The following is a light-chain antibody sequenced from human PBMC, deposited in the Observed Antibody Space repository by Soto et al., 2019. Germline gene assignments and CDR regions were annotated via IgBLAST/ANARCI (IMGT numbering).Light chain of an antibody. J-gene: IGKJ1*01. CDR1: QTISSW. CDR3: QHYNSYSEA. CDR2: KAS. Sequence: IRMTQSPSSFSASTGDRVTITCRASQTISSWLAWYRQKPGKAPKLLIYKASTLKSGVPSRFSGSGSGTEFTLTISSLQPDDFATYYCQHYNSYSEAFGQGTKVDIK. V-gene: IGKV1-5*03.